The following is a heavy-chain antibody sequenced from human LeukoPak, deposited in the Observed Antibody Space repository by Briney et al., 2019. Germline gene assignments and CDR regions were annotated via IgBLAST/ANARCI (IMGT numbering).Heavy chain of an antibody. J-gene: IGHJ4*02. D-gene: IGHD2-15*01. Sequence: ASVKVSCKASGYTFTSYAMHWVRQAPGQRLEWMGWINAGNGNTKYSQKFQGRVTMTEDTSTGTAYMELSSLRSEDTAVYYCATAPLYCSGGSCYRQIFDYWGQGTLVTVSS. CDR1: GYTFTSYA. CDR3: ATAPLYCSGGSCYRQIFDY. V-gene: IGHV1-3*01. CDR2: INAGNGNT.